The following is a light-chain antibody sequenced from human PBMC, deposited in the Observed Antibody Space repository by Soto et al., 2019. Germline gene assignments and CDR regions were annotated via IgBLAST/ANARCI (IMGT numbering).Light chain of an antibody. V-gene: IGKV1-6*02. CDR2: AAS. CDR1: QNIRND. J-gene: IGKJ2*01. CDR3: QQAYISPHT. Sequence: LRMFQSQAFHSASIGPKVTLTCLASQNIRNDLEWYKMRPGKAPQLLIHAASSLQPGVPSRFSGRGSATDFTLTITSLQPEDFATYYCQQAYISPHTFGQGTKVDIK.